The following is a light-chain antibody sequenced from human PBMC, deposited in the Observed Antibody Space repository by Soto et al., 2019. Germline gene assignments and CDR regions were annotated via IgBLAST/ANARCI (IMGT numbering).Light chain of an antibody. V-gene: IGKV1-5*03. CDR3: QEYDTYWT. J-gene: IGKJ1*01. Sequence: DIQMTQSPSTLSASVGDRDTITCRASQSIRPWLAWYQQIPGEAPKLLIYKASSLESWVPSRFSGSGSGTEFTLTISSLQPDDVATYYCQEYDTYWTFGQGTKVDIK. CDR2: KAS. CDR1: QSIRPW.